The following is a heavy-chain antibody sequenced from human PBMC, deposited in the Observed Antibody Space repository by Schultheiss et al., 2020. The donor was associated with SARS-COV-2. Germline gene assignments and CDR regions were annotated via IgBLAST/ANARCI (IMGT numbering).Heavy chain of an antibody. CDR2: ISWNSGSI. Sequence: SLKISCAASGFTFDDYAMHWVRQAPGKGLEWVSGISWNSGSIGYADSVKGRFTISRDNAKNSLYLQMNSLRAEDTALYYCAKAPAGGQLVTEGSFDYWGQGTLVIVSS. J-gene: IGHJ4*02. CDR3: AKAPAGGQLVTEGSFDY. CDR1: GFTFDDYA. V-gene: IGHV3-9*01. D-gene: IGHD6-13*01.